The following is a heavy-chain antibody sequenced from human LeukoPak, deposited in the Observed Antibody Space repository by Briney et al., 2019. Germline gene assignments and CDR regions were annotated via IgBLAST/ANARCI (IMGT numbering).Heavy chain of an antibody. Sequence: GGSLRLSCAASGFTFSTYNMNWVRQAPGKGLEWVSSISTSSNYIYYADPVRGRFTISRDNAKSSLYLQMNSLRAEDTDVYYCARDVGASAPDAFDIWGQGTMVTVSS. CDR3: ARDVGASAPDAFDI. D-gene: IGHD3-16*01. CDR1: GFTFSTYN. V-gene: IGHV3-21*01. CDR2: ISTSSNYI. J-gene: IGHJ3*02.